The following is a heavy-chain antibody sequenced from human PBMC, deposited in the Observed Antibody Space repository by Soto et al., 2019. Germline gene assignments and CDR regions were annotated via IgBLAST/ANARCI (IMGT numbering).Heavy chain of an antibody. D-gene: IGHD3-3*01. CDR3: ARDPNSYDFWPPNGVWFGMEV. CDR1: GYTFTNYY. CDR2: INPSGGST. Sequence: QVQLVQSGAEVKKPGASVKFSCKASGYTFTNYYMHWVRQTPGQGLEWMGIINPSGGSTRYAQKIQGRITMTRDTSTNTVYMELRSLRSVDTAVYYCARDPNSYDFWPPNGVWFGMEVWGQGTTFTVSS. V-gene: IGHV1-46*01. J-gene: IGHJ6*02.